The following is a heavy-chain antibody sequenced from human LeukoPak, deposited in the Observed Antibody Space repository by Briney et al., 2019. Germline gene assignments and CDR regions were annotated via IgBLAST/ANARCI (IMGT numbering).Heavy chain of an antibody. Sequence: PGGSLRLSCAASGFTFSNYAMSWVRQAPGKGLEWVSAISGSASSTYHADSVKGRFTISRDNSKNTLYLQMNSLRADDTAVYYCANIPVKVRGVIIDYYYYYMDVWGKGTTVTISS. CDR3: ANIPVKVRGVIIDYYYYYMDV. D-gene: IGHD3-10*01. CDR1: GFTFSNYA. J-gene: IGHJ6*03. V-gene: IGHV3-23*01. CDR2: ISGSASST.